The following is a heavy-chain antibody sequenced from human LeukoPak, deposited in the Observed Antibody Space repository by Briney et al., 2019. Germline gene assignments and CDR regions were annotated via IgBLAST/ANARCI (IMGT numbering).Heavy chain of an antibody. CDR2: VSGSGGST. J-gene: IGHJ6*03. V-gene: IGHV3-23*01. Sequence: GWSLRLSCAASGFTFSSYAMSWVRQAPRKGLEWVSAVSGSGGSTYYADSAKGRFTISRDNSKNTLYLQMNSLRAEDTAVYYCAKGQQNWYYYYMDVWGKGTTVTVSS. CDR3: AKGQQNWYYYYMDV. CDR1: GFTFSSYA. D-gene: IGHD1-1*01.